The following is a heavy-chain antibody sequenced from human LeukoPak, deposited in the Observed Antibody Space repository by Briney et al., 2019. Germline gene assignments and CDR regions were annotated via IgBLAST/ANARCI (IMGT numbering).Heavy chain of an antibody. J-gene: IGHJ3*02. CDR1: GGSISSGGYY. V-gene: IGHV4-30-2*01. CDR2: IYHSGST. D-gene: IGHD1-26*01. CDR3: ARVGQWELVDI. Sequence: SETLSLTCTVSGGSISSGGYYWSWIRQPPGKGLEWIGYIYHSGSTYYNPSLKSRVTISVDRSKNQFSLKLSSVTAADTAVYYCARVGQWELVDIWGQGTMVTVSS.